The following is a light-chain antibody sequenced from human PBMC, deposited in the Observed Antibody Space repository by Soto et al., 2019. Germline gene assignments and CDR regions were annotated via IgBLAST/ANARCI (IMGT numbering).Light chain of an antibody. V-gene: IGLV2-14*01. J-gene: IGLJ1*01. Sequence: QTVLTQPASVSGSPGQSITMSCTGTSSDVGSYNYVSWYQQHPGKAPKLMIYEVSDRPSGISSRFSGSQSGNTASLTISGLQTEDEADYYCSSYTSSSTLFGTGTRSPS. CDR3: SSYTSSSTL. CDR2: EVS. CDR1: SSDVGSYNY.